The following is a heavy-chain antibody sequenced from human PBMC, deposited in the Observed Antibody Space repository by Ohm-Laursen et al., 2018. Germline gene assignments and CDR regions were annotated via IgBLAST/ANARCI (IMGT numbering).Heavy chain of an antibody. CDR1: GYTFGNYY. CDR2: INPSGGSP. V-gene: IGHV1-46*01. Sequence: GASVKVSCKASGYTFGNYYIHWVRQAPGQGLEWMAIINPSGGSPTYAQKFQGRVTMTSDSSTSTVYVELSSLRSEDTAMYYCARGYNYGLDFDYWGQGTLVTVSS. D-gene: IGHD5-24*01. J-gene: IGHJ4*02. CDR3: ARGYNYGLDFDY.